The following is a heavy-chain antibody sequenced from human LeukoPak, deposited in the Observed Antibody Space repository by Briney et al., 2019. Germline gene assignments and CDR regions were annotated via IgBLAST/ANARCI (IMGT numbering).Heavy chain of an antibody. V-gene: IGHV3-66*01. CDR2: IYSRGST. Sequence: GGSLRLSCAASGFTFSSYEMNWVRQAPGKGLEWVSVIYSRGSTYYADSVKGRFTISRDNSKNTLYLQMNSLRAEDTAVYYCARDLPARYDSSGYYNYWGQGTLVTVSS. CDR3: ARDLPARYDSSGYYNY. D-gene: IGHD3-22*01. J-gene: IGHJ4*02. CDR1: GFTFSSYE.